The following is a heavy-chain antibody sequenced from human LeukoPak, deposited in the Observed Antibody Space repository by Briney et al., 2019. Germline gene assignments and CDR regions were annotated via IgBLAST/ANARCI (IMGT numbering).Heavy chain of an antibody. CDR3: ARGLWVTMVRGGNYMDV. J-gene: IGHJ6*03. Sequence: ASVKVSCKASGYTFTSYGISWVRQAPGQGLEWMGWISAYNGNTNYAQKLQGRVTMTTDTSTSTAYMELRSLRSDDTAVYYCARGLWVTMVRGGNYMDVWGKGTTVTISS. V-gene: IGHV1-18*01. CDR1: GYTFTSYG. D-gene: IGHD3-10*01. CDR2: ISAYNGNT.